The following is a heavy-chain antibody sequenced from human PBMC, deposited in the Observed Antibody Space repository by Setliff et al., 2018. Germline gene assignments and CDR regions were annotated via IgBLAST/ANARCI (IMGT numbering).Heavy chain of an antibody. CDR1: GFTFSSYS. D-gene: IGHD6-13*01. V-gene: IGHV3-21*01. CDR3: ARALESSSWYVAFDI. J-gene: IGHJ3*02. Sequence: GGSLRLSCAASGFTFSSYSMNWVRQAPGKGLEWVSSISSSSSYIYYADSVKGRFTISRDNAKNSLYLQMNSLRAEDTAVYYCARALESSSWYVAFDIWGQGTMVTVSS. CDR2: ISSSSSYI.